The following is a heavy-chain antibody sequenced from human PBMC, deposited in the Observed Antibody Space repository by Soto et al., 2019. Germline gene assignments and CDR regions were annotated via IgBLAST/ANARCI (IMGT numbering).Heavy chain of an antibody. CDR1: GGSISSYY. V-gene: IGHV4-59*08. CDR3: ARSLTGYYMASDGWFDP. J-gene: IGHJ5*02. Sequence: PSETLSLTCTVSGGSISSYYWSWIRQPPGKGLEWIGYIYYSGSTNYNPSLKSRVTISVDTSKNQFSLKLSSVTAADTAVYYCARSLTGYYMASDGWFDPWGQGTLVTVS. D-gene: IGHD3-9*01. CDR2: IYYSGST.